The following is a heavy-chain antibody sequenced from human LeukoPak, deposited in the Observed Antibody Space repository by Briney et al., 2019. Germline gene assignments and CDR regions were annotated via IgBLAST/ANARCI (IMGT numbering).Heavy chain of an antibody. J-gene: IGHJ4*02. CDR2: ITLSGSTT. CDR3: AKTGSGFYSD. D-gene: IGHD3-22*01. V-gene: IGHV3-23*01. Sequence: GGSLRLSCAASGFTFSSYAMTWVRQAPGKGPEWVSAITLSGSTTYYADSVKGRFTISKDTSKNTVYLQMNSLRAEDTAVYFCAKTGSGFYSDWGQGTLVTVSS. CDR1: GFTFSSYA.